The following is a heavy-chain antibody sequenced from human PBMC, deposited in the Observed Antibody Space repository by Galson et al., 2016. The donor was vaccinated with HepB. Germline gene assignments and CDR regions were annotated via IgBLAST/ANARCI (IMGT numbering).Heavy chain of an antibody. V-gene: IGHV3-53*01. Sequence: SLRLSCAASGFTVRTNYMAWVRQVPGKGLEWVSVFYSGGTTFYIDSVRGRFTISPDSSKYTLYLQMDSLRVEDTAMYYCARKVLPVAPWGWWGQGTLVTVSS. CDR3: ARKVLPVAPWGW. CDR1: GFTVRTNY. J-gene: IGHJ4*02. CDR2: FYSGGTT. D-gene: IGHD2-2*01.